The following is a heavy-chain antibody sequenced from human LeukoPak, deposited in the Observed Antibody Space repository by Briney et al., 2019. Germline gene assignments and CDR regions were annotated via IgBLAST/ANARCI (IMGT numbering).Heavy chain of an antibody. D-gene: IGHD3-3*01. CDR1: GFTFSTYG. CDR2: IRYDGSNK. CDR3: AKVRGNYDFWSGFDY. Sequence: GGSLRLPCTASGFTFSTYGMHWVRQAPGKGLKWVAFIRYDGSNKYYGDSVKGRFTISRDNSKNTLYLQMNSLRVEDTAGYYCAKVRGNYDFWSGFDYWGQGTLVTVSS. V-gene: IGHV3-30*02. J-gene: IGHJ4*02.